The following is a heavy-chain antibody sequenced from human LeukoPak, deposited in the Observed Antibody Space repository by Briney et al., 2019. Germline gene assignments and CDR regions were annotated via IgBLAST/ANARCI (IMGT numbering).Heavy chain of an antibody. J-gene: IGHJ4*02. CDR1: GDSVSSNSAA. CDR3: ARGAVRGGTNFDY. V-gene: IGHV6-1*01. D-gene: IGHD3-10*01. Sequence: SQTLSLTCGISGDSVSSNSAAWNWIRQSPSRGLEWLGRTYYRSKWYNGYAVSVKSRITITPDTSKNQFSLQLNSVTPEDTAVYYCARGAVRGGTNFDYWGQGTLVTVSS. CDR2: TYYRSKWYN.